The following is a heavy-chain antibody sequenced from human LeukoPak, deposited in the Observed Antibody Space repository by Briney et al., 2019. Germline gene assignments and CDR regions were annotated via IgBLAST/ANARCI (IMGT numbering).Heavy chain of an antibody. CDR1: VYTFTSYG. V-gene: IGHV1-18*01. Sequence: GASVKVSCKASVYTFTSYGISWVRQAPGQGLEWMGWISAYNGNTNYAQKLQGRVTMTTDTSTSTAYMELRSLRSDDTAVYYCARPYDSSGYSPPDYWGQGTLVTVSS. D-gene: IGHD3-22*01. J-gene: IGHJ4*02. CDR3: ARPYDSSGYSPPDY. CDR2: ISAYNGNT.